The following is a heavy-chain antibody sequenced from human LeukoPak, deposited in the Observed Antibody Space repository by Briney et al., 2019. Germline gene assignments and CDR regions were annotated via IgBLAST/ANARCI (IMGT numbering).Heavy chain of an antibody. CDR1: GGSISSSNYY. J-gene: IGHJ4*02. CDR3: ARVDIVVVPSAAFDF. Sequence: PSESLSPTCTVSGGSISSSNYYWGWIRQPPGKGLEWFGSINYSGDTYSNPSLKSRVTISVDTSKNQFSLKLSSVTAADTAVYYCARVDIVVVPSAAFDFWGQGTLVTVSS. D-gene: IGHD2-2*03. V-gene: IGHV4-39*01. CDR2: INYSGDT.